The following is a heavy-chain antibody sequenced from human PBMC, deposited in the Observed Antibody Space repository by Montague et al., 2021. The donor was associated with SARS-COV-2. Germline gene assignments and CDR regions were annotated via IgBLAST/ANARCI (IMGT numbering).Heavy chain of an antibody. CDR1: GFSLSTSGMR. CDR2: XDWDDDK. CDR3: ARSYYDILTAYYTPFDY. Sequence: PALVKPTQTLTLTCTLSGFSLSTSGMRASWIRQPPGKALEWLARXDWDDDKFYSTSLKTRLTISKDTSKNQVVLTMTNMDPVDTATYYCARSYYDILTAYYTPFDYWGQGTLVTVSS. V-gene: IGHV2-70*04. D-gene: IGHD3-9*01. J-gene: IGHJ4*02.